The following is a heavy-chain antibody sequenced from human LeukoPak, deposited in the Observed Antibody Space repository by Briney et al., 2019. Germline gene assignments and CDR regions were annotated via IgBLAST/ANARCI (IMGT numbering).Heavy chain of an antibody. J-gene: IGHJ4*02. Sequence: GGSLRLSCAASGFTFSSYWMSWVRQAPGKGLEWVANIKQDGSEKYCVDSVKGRFTISRDNAKNSLYLQMNSLRAEDTAVYYCARAPKITMVRGVMPVVDYWGQGTLVTVSS. CDR2: IKQDGSEK. D-gene: IGHD3-10*01. CDR3: ARAPKITMVRGVMPVVDY. CDR1: GFTFSSYW. V-gene: IGHV3-7*01.